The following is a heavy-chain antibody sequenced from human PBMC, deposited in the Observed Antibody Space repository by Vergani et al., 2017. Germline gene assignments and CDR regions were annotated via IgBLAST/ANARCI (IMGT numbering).Heavy chain of an antibody. J-gene: IGHJ6*03. CDR1: GFTFSSYG. CDR3: AKDKEYSTPRGYYYYMDV. V-gene: IGHV3-30*18. CDR2: ISYDGSNK. D-gene: IGHD6-6*01. Sequence: QVQPVESGGGVVQPGRSLRLSCAASGFTFSSYGMHWVRQAPGKGLEWVAVISYDGSNKYYADSVKGRFTISRDNSKNTLYLQMNSLRAEDTAVYYCAKDKEYSTPRGYYYYMDVWGKGTTVTVSS.